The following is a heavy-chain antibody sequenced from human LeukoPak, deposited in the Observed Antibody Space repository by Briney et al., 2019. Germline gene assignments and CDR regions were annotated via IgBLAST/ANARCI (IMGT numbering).Heavy chain of an antibody. V-gene: IGHV4-59*01. CDR1: GGSISSYY. Sequence: SETLSLTCTVSGGSISSYYWSWIRQPPGKGLEWIGYIYYSGSTNYNPSLKSRVTTSVDTSKNQFSLKLSSVTAADTAVYYCARVFDFWSGYYQGYYFDYWGQGTPVTVSS. D-gene: IGHD3-3*01. CDR3: ARVFDFWSGYYQGYYFDY. J-gene: IGHJ4*02. CDR2: IYYSGST.